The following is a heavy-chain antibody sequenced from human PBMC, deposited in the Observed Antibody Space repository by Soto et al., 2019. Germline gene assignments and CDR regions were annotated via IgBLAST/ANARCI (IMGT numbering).Heavy chain of an antibody. Sequence: SETLSLTCTVSGGFISTYFWSWIRQVPGKGPEWIGYIFYNGTTNYNPSLKSRVTMSVDTSKNQFSLKLNSVTAADTAVYYCGRSPPQTRFLVLLFDPCGPGTQVTVSS. CDR3: GRSPPQTRFLVLLFDP. V-gene: IGHV4-59*03. CDR1: GGFISTYF. CDR2: IFYNGTT. J-gene: IGHJ5*02. D-gene: IGHD3-3*01.